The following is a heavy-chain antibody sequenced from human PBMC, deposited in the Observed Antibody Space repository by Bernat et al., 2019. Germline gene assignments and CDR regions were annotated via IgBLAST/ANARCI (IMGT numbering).Heavy chain of an antibody. V-gene: IGHV1-18*01. D-gene: IGHD2-15*01. CDR3: VAAPTSSNCRTNGGPRGQYYYGVDV. CDR2: ISGYNGNT. Sequence: QVQLVQSGAEVKKPGASVKVSCKASGYTFSTYAITWVRQAPGQGLEWMGWISGYNGNTRYEEKLQGRVTMTTDTSTSTAYMELRSLTSDDTAVYYCVAAPTSSNCRTNGGPRGQYYYGVDVWGQGTTVTVSS. J-gene: IGHJ6*02. CDR1: GYTFSTYA.